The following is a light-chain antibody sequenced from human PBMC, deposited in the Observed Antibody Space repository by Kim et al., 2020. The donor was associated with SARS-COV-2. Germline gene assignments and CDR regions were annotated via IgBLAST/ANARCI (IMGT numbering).Light chain of an antibody. Sequence: PGERSTLSCWASQVVSTTYLAWYQQKPGQAPRLLIKGTSARAAGVPERFSGSESGRDFTLTINRVEPEDTATYYCQQYGGSPPWTFGQGTKVVI. CDR2: GTS. CDR3: QQYGGSPPWT. J-gene: IGKJ1*01. V-gene: IGKV3-20*01. CDR1: QVVSTTY.